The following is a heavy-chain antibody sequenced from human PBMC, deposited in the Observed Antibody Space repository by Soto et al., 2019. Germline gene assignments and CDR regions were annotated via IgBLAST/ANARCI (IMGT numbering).Heavy chain of an antibody. CDR1: GYTFTNYG. V-gene: IGHV1-18*04. CDR3: ARDREYYYDSSGNYYYHYGMDV. D-gene: IGHD3-22*01. J-gene: IGHJ6*02. Sequence: ASVKVSCKAPGYTFTNYGISWVRQAPGQGLEWMGWISGYNGNTKYAQKFQGRVTMTTDTPTNTAYMELRSLRSDDTAVYYCARDREYYYDSSGNYYYHYGMDVWG. CDR2: ISGYNGNT.